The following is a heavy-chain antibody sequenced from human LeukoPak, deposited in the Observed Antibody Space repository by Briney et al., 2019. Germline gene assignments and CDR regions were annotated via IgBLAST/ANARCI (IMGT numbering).Heavy chain of an antibody. V-gene: IGHV4-34*01. Sequence: SETLSLTCAVYYWSWIRQPPGKGLEWIGEINHSGSTNYNPSLKSRVTISVDTSKNQFSLKLSSVTAADTAVYYCARGSARMVANPLFDYWGRGTLVTVSS. J-gene: IGHJ4*02. CDR2: INHSGST. CDR1: Y. D-gene: IGHD5-12*01. CDR3: ARGSARMVANPLFDY.